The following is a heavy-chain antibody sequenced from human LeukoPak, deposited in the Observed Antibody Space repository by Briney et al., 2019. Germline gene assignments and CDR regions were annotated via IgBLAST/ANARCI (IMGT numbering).Heavy chain of an antibody. J-gene: IGHJ5*02. CDR3: GGNPPSGWYKGWFDP. Sequence: SETLSLTCTVSGGSLSSYYWSWIRQPPGKGLEWSGYIYYSGRTNYNPSLKSRVTISVDTYKNQCSLKLCSVTAPEPAVYYCGGNPPSGWYKGWFDPWGQGTLVTVSS. V-gene: IGHV4-59*01. CDR1: GGSLSSYY. D-gene: IGHD6-19*01. CDR2: IYYSGRT.